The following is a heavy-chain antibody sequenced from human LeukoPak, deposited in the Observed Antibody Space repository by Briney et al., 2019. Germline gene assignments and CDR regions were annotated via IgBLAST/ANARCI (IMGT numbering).Heavy chain of an antibody. Sequence: ASVKVSCKVSGHTLTELSMHWVRQAPGKGLEWMGGFDPEDGETIYAQKFQGRVTMTEDTSTDTAYMELSSLRSEDTAVYYCATGGGRLRYYYYYYGMDVWGQGTTVTVSS. CDR3: ATGGGRLRYYYYYYGMDV. CDR1: GHTLTELS. V-gene: IGHV1-24*01. J-gene: IGHJ6*02. D-gene: IGHD4-17*01. CDR2: FDPEDGET.